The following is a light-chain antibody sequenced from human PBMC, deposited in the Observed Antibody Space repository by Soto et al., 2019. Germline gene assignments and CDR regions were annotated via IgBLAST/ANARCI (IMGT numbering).Light chain of an antibody. CDR2: GAS. V-gene: IGKV3-15*01. CDR1: QSVNTN. J-gene: IGKJ1*01. Sequence: DIVMTQSPATLSVSPGERVSLSCRASQSVNTNLAWYQQRPGQAPRLLIHGASARATGVPARFSGSGSGTEFTLTISSLQSEDFAVYYCQQYDDWPPWTFGQGTKVEV. CDR3: QQYDDWPPWT.